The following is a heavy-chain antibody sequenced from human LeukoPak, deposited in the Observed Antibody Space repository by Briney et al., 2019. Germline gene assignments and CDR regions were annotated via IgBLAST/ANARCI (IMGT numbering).Heavy chain of an antibody. D-gene: IGHD3-22*01. CDR2: IYHSGST. V-gene: IGHV4-38-2*01. CDR3: ARQVTFYYDSSGYYFDY. J-gene: IGHJ4*02. CDR1: GYSISSGYY. Sequence: PSETLSLTCAVSGYSISSGYYWGWIRQPPGKGLEWIGSIYHSGSTYYNPSLKSRVTISVDTSKNQFSLKLSSVTAADTAVYYCARQVTFYYDSSGYYFDYWGQGTLVTVSS.